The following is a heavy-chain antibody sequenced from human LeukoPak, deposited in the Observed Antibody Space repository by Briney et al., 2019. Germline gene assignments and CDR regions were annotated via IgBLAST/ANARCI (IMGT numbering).Heavy chain of an antibody. J-gene: IGHJ4*02. CDR2: ISSSSSYI. D-gene: IGHD6-13*01. V-gene: IGHV3-21*01. CDR1: GFTFSSYS. CDR3: AKAVGSISWSFDY. Sequence: GGSLRLSCAASGFTFSSYSMNWVRQAPGKGLEWVSSISSSSSYIYYADSVKGRFTIPRDNSNSTLYLQMDSLRGDDAAVYYCAKAVGSISWSFDYWGQGTLVTVSS.